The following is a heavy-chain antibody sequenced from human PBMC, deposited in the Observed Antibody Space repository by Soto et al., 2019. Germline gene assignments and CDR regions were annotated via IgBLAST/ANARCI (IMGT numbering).Heavy chain of an antibody. CDR3: ARDRDDYGSGNYYNRIDF. D-gene: IGHD3-10*01. J-gene: IGHJ4*02. V-gene: IGHV1-69*01. CDR1: GGIFSTYA. CDR2: IIPIFGTP. Sequence: QVQLVQSGAEVKKPGSSVKVSCKASGGIFSTYAISWLRQAPGQGLEWMGGIIPIFGTPNYAQRFQGRGTITEDESTSTAYMELSRLRSEDTAVYYCARDRDDYGSGNYYNRIDFWGPGTLVTVSS.